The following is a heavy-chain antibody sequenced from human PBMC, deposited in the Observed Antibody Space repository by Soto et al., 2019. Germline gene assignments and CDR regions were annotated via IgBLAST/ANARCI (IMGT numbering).Heavy chain of an antibody. J-gene: IGHJ4*02. CDR2: IKQDGSDK. D-gene: IGHD3-9*01. CDR3: ARKLVQWTGYYIDFDY. Sequence: GGSLRLSCVASGFTFSSYWMSWVRQAPGKGLEWVANIKQDGSDKYHVDSVKGRFTVSRDNAKNSVYLQMNSLRAEDTAVYYCARKLVQWTGYYIDFDYWGQGTLVTVSS. V-gene: IGHV3-7*05. CDR1: GFTFSSYW.